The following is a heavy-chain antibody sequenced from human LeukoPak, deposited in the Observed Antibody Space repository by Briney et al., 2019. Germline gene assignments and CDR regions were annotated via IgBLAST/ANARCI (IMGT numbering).Heavy chain of an antibody. D-gene: IGHD2-21*02. CDR3: ARDSSGGDNGVDY. V-gene: IGHV3-33*08. Sequence: HPGGSLRLSCAASGFTFSRYGMHWVRQAPGKGLEWVAVIWYHGSNQYYADSVKGRFTISRDNSKNTLYLQMNSLRAEDTAVYYCARDSSGGDNGVDYWGQGTLVTVSS. CDR2: IWYHGSNQ. J-gene: IGHJ4*02. CDR1: GFTFSRYG.